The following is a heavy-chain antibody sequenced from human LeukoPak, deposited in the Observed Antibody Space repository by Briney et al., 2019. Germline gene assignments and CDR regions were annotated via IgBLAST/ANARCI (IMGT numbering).Heavy chain of an antibody. CDR3: AREVLTYYYGSGSAYYFDY. Sequence: ASVKVSCKASGYTFTSYGISWVRQAPGQGLEWMGWISAYNGNTNYAQKLQGRVTMTTDTSTSPAYMELRSLRSDDTAVYYCAREVLTYYYGSGSAYYFDYWGQGTLVTVSS. CDR2: ISAYNGNT. J-gene: IGHJ4*02. D-gene: IGHD3-10*01. CDR1: GYTFTSYG. V-gene: IGHV1-18*04.